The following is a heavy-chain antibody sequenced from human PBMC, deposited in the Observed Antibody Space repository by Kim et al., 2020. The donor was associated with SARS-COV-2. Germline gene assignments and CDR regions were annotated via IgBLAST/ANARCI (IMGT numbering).Heavy chain of an antibody. Sequence: GGSLRLSCAASGFTFSSYAMSWVRQAPGKGLEWVSAISGSGGSTYYADSVKGRFTISRDNSKNTLYLQMNSLRAEDTAVYYCAKLHKFLEVIPYFDYWGQGTLVTVSS. V-gene: IGHV3-23*01. J-gene: IGHJ4*02. CDR1: GFTFSSYA. D-gene: IGHD3-22*01. CDR3: AKLHKFLEVIPYFDY. CDR2: ISGSGGST.